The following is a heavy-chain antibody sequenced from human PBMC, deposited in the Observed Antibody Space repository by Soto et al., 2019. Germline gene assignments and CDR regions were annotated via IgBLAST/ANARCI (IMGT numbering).Heavy chain of an antibody. Sequence: SETLSLTSTVSGGSISTGDYYWGWIRQPPGKGLEWIGRIYYSDNTYYNPSLKSRVTISVDTSKNRFSLKLNYVTAADTAVYYCARQGYYNTKTYPPLRFWGHGTLVTVSS. CDR2: IYYSDNT. J-gene: IGHJ4*01. CDR3: ARQGYYNTKTYPPLRF. V-gene: IGHV4-39*01. CDR1: GGSISTGDYY. D-gene: IGHD3-9*01.